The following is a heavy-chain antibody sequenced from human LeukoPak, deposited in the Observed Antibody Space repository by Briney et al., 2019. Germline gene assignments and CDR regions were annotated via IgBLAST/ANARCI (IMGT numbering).Heavy chain of an antibody. CDR1: GYTFTSYY. CDR3: AREESGGYFDY. CDR2: INPSGTNT. Sequence: ASVKVSCKASGYTFTSYYMHWVRQAPGQGLELMGLINPSGTNTNYAQKFRGRVTMTRDTSTSTVYMDVSSLRSEDTAMYFCAREESGGYFDYWGQGTLVTVSS. J-gene: IGHJ4*02. D-gene: IGHD2-8*02. V-gene: IGHV1-46*01.